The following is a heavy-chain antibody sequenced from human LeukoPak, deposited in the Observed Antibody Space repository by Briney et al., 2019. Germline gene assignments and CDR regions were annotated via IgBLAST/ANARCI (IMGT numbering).Heavy chain of an antibody. V-gene: IGHV1-69*04. Sequence: GTVKSVAISGGRKTPGQGLEWMGRIIPILGIANYAQKFQGRVTITADKSTSTAYMELSSLRSEDTAVYYCAREWSTSDPRLTAVCDYWGQGTLVTVSS. D-gene: IGHD6-13*01. CDR1: GTVKSVA. J-gene: IGHJ4*02. CDR2: IIPILGIA. CDR3: AREWSTSDPRLTAVCDY.